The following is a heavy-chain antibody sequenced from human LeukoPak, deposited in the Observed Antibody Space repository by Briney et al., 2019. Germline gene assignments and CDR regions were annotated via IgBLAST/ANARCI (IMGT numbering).Heavy chain of an antibody. J-gene: IGHJ4*02. D-gene: IGHD1-7*01. CDR1: GFTFSSYT. Sequence: GGSLRLSCAASGFTFSSYTMNWVRQAPGKGLEWASSISSSSSYIYYADSVKGRFTISRDNAKNSLYLQVNSLRAEDTAVYYCARLGNWNYGDLDYWGQGTLVTVSS. V-gene: IGHV3-21*01. CDR2: ISSSSSYI. CDR3: ARLGNWNYGDLDY.